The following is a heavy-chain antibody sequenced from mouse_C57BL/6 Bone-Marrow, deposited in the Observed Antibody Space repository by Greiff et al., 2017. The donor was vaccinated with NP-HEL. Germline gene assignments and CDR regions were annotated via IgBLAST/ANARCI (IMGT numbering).Heavy chain of an antibody. CDR3: ARSYWYFDV. Sequence: QVQLQESGAELVRPGSSVKLSCKASGYTFTSYWMHWVKQRPIQGLEWIGNIDPSDSETPYNQKFKDKATLTVDKSSSTAYMQLSSLTSEDSAVYYCARSYWYFDVWGTGTTVTVSS. J-gene: IGHJ1*03. CDR2: IDPSDSET. V-gene: IGHV1-52*01. CDR1: GYTFTSYW.